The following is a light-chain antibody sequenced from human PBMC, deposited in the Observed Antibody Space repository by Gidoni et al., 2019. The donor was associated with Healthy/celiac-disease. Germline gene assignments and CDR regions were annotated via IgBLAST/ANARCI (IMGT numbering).Light chain of an antibody. J-gene: IGKJ4*01. CDR3: QQRSNWPPSLT. CDR1: QSVSSY. V-gene: IGKV3-11*01. Sequence: EIVLTQSPATLSLSPGERATLAGRASQSVSSYLSWYQQKPGQAPMLLNYYASNRATGTPARFSGSGSGTDFTLTISSLEPEDFAVYYCQQRSNWPPSLTFGGGTKVEIK. CDR2: YAS.